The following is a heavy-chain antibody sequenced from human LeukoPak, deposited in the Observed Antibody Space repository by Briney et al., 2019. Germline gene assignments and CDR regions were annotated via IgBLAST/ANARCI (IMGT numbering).Heavy chain of an antibody. CDR2: INPNGGGT. Sequence: ASVKVTCKASEYTFTGYYIHWVRQAPGQGLEWMGWINPNGGGTNYAQKFQGRVTMTRDTSISTAYMELRRLRSDDTAVYYCARAPDGDGSSYFDYWGQGILVTVPS. CDR1: EYTFTGYY. CDR3: ARAPDGDGSSYFDY. J-gene: IGHJ4*02. V-gene: IGHV1-2*02. D-gene: IGHD4-17*01.